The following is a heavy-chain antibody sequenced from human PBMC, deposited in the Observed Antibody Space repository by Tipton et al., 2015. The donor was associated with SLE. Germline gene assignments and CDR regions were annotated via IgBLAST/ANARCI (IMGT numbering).Heavy chain of an antibody. Sequence: TLSLTCIVSGGSISSTNYNWGWIRQPPGKGLEWIGSIYFSGNTYYNPSHKRRLAMSLDTSKNQFSLKLSSVTAADTALYYCPRAARPYYYYYYMDVWGKGPTVTVSS. CDR2: IYFSGNT. V-gene: IGHV4-39*07. J-gene: IGHJ6*03. CDR3: PRAARPYYYYYYMDV. CDR1: GGSISSTNYN.